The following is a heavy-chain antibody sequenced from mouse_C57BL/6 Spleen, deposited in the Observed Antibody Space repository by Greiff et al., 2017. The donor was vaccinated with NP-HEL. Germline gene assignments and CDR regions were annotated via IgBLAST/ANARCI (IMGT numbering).Heavy chain of an antibody. CDR2: INPNYGTT. J-gene: IGHJ2*01. D-gene: IGHD3-2*02. CDR1: GYSFTDYN. CDR3: ARVKDSSGYY. Sequence: LVESGASVKISCKASGYSFTDYNMNWVKQSNGKSLEWIGVINPNYGTTSYNQKFKGKATLTVDQSSSTAYMQLNSLTSEDSAVYYCARVKDSSGYYWGQGTTLTVSS. V-gene: IGHV1-39*01.